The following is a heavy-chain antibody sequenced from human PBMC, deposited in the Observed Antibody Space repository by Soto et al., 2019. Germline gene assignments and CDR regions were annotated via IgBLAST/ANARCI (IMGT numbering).Heavy chain of an antibody. CDR1: GGSISSSSYY. CDR2: IYYSGST. CDR3: ARHAAGEYSSSAGAFDI. Sequence: PSETLSLTCTVSGGSISSSSYYWGWIRQPPGKGLEWIGSIYYSGSTYYNPSLKSRVTLSVDTSKNQFSLKLSSVTAADTAVYYCARHAAGEYSSSAGAFDIWGQGTMVT. V-gene: IGHV4-39*01. D-gene: IGHD6-6*01. J-gene: IGHJ3*02.